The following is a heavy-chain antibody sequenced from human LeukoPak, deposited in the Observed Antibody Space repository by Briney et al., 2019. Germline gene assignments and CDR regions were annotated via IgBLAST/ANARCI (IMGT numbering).Heavy chain of an antibody. Sequence: PSETLSLTCTVSGVDVYSSYNCWAWIRQPPGLGLEFIGSIYYNEGTYSNPSLKSRLTISVHTSTIQFSLRLDSVTAADTAVYFCARHLAAGDDAFDIWGQGTVVTVSS. J-gene: IGHJ3*02. V-gene: IGHV4-39*01. CDR3: ARHLAAGDDAFDI. CDR2: IYYNEGT. D-gene: IGHD2-15*01. CDR1: GVDVYSSYNC.